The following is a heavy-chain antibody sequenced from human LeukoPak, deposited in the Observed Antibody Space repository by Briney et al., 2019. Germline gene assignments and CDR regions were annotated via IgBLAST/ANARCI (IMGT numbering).Heavy chain of an antibody. V-gene: IGHV1-2*02. CDR3: ARRWGGSWYSLGY. D-gene: IGHD6-13*01. J-gene: IGHJ4*02. CDR2: INPNSGGT. Sequence: ASVKVSCKASGYTFTGYYMHWVRQAPGQGLEWMGWINPNSGGTNYAQKFQGRVTMTRDTSISTAYMELSRLRSDDTAVYYCARRWGGSWYSLGYWGQGTLVTVSS. CDR1: GYTFTGYY.